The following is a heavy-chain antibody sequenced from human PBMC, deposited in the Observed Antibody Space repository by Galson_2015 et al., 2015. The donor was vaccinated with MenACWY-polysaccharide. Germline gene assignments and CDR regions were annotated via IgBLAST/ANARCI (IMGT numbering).Heavy chain of an antibody. D-gene: IGHD2-21*01. CDR2: ISYNGNNI. Sequence: SLRLSCAASGFTFSSYAMHWVRQAPGKGLEWVAVISYNGNNIYYADSEEGRFTISRDNFKSTLYLQMNSPRPEDTAVYYCARSYCDRTTCYGMDVWGQGTVVTVSS. J-gene: IGHJ6*02. CDR3: ARSYCDRTTCYGMDV. V-gene: IGHV3-30-3*01. CDR1: GFTFSSYA.